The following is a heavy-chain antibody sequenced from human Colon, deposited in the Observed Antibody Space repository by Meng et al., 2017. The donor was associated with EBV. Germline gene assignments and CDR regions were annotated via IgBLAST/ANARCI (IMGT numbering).Heavy chain of an antibody. CDR1: GDSISGSGDY. CDR2: IYYTGST. J-gene: IGHJ4*02. V-gene: IGHV4-39*07. CDR3: ARDGPLL. Sequence: HLHLQWSGPGLVRPSETLSLTCSVSGDSISGSGDYWGWVRQPPGKGLEWIGNIYYTGSTYYNPSLKSRVTISVDTSKNQFSLKVTSMTAADTAVYYCARDGPLLWGPGTLVTVSS.